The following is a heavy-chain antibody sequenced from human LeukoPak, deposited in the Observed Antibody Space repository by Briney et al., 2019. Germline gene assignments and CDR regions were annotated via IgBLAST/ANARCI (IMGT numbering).Heavy chain of an antibody. Sequence: GEALKISCKGSGYSFTSYWIGWVRQMPGKGLEWMGIIYPRDSDTRYSPSFQGQVTISADKSSTTAYLQWSSMKASDTAMYYCAVTMVRGQAFDIWGQGTMVTVSS. CDR1: GYSFTSYW. CDR3: AVTMVRGQAFDI. CDR2: IYPRDSDT. V-gene: IGHV5-51*01. D-gene: IGHD3-10*01. J-gene: IGHJ3*02.